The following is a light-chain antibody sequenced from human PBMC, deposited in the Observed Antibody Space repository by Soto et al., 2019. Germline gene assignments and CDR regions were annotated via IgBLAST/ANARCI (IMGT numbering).Light chain of an antibody. J-gene: IGKJ4*01. CDR3: QQFNSYPLT. V-gene: IGKV1-9*01. CDR2: AAS. Sequence: DIQLTQSPSFLSASVGDRVTITCRASQGISSYLVWYQQKPGKAPKLLIYAASTLQSGVPSRFSGSGSGTEFTLTISSLQPEDVATYYCQQFNSYPLTFGGGTKVEIK. CDR1: QGISSY.